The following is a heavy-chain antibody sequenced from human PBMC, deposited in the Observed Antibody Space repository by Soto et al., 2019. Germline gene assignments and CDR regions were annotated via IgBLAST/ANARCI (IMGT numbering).Heavy chain of an antibody. CDR1: GYTFTSYG. CDR2: ISGYNGNT. CDR3: GGAARITMTTDAFDI. J-gene: IGHJ3*02. D-gene: IGHD3-22*01. Sequence: ASVKVSCKASGYTFTSYGISWVRQAPGQGLEWMGWISGYNGNTNYAQKLQGRVTMTTDTSTSTAYMELRSLRSDDTAVYYCGGAARITMTTDAFDIWGQGTMVTVSS. V-gene: IGHV1-18*01.